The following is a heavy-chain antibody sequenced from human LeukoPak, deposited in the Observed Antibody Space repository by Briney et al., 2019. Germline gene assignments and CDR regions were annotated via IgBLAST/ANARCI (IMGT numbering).Heavy chain of an antibody. Sequence: GASEKVSCKASGGSFGSDGVAWVRQAPGQGLEWMGRIIVFFGTAKYAQKFQGRVTITADTSTNTAYMELSHLRFEDTAVYFCARDRSPTTAGTLDSWGQGTLVTVSS. CDR1: GGSFGSDG. CDR2: IIVFFGTA. J-gene: IGHJ4*02. CDR3: ARDRSPTTAGTLDS. V-gene: IGHV1-69*06. D-gene: IGHD5-12*01.